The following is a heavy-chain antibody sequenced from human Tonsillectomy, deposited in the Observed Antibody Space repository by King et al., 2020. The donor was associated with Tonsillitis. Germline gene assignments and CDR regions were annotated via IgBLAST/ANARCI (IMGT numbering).Heavy chain of an antibody. CDR1: GFTFSRYW. CDR3: ARDSSGVLDY. Sequence: VQLVESGGGLVQPGGSLRLSCAASGFTFSRYWMHWVRQAPGKGLVWVSGVKSDGRSTRDADSVRGRFTISRDNAKNTLYLQMNSLRAEDTAVYYCARDSSGVLDYWGQGTLVTVSS. CDR2: VKSDGRST. D-gene: IGHD3-10*01. J-gene: IGHJ4*02. V-gene: IGHV3-74*01.